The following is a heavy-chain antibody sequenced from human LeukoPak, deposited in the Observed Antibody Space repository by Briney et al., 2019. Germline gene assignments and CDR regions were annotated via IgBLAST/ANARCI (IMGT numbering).Heavy chain of an antibody. CDR1: GYTFTELF. J-gene: IGHJ6*02. V-gene: IGHV1-24*01. CDR3: TTGNRDDGSDYDLYYKYSMDV. CDR2: FDPDDGEA. Sequence: ASVKVSCKVSGYTFTELFIHWVRQTPGKGLEWMGGFDPDDGEAVYAQKFQGRVTMTEDTSTDTAYMDLRSLRPEDTAVYYCTTGNRDDGSDYDLYYKYSMDVWGQGTTVTVSS. D-gene: IGHD3-22*01.